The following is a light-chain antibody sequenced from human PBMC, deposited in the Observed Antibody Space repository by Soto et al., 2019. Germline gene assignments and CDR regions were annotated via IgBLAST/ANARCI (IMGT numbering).Light chain of an antibody. J-gene: IGKJ3*01. CDR1: LDINTL. V-gene: IGKV1-39*01. Sequence: DIQMTQSPSSLSASVGDRVTITCRASLDINTLLNCYQQKPGQAPKLLIFGTSSLQSGVPSRFSGSRSGTKFTLTISSLKTEDLGTYYGQQSYTTPLTFRPGPKVDI. CDR3: QQSYTTPLT. CDR2: GTS.